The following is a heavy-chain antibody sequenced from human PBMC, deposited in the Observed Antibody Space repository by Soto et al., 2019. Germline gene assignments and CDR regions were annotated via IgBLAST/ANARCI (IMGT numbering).Heavy chain of an antibody. CDR1: GGSFSSNA. V-gene: IGHV1-69*01. CDR3: ASRERVDAFDI. Sequence: QVQLMQSGAEVKKPGSSVKVSCKASGGSFSSNAISWVRQAPGQGLEWMGGIIPILGSANYAQKFQDRLTITADGSTTTTYMELNSLRSEDAAVYYCASRERVDAFDIWGQGTLVTVSS. J-gene: IGHJ3*02. CDR2: IIPILGSA. D-gene: IGHD1-26*01.